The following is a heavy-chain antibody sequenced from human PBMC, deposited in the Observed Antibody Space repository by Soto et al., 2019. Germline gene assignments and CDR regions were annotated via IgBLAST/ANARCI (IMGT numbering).Heavy chain of an antibody. D-gene: IGHD1-26*01. Sequence: SETMSLTCTVSGGSISSYYWSWIRQPPGKGLEWIGYIYYSGSTYYNPSLKSRVTISVDTSKNQFSLKLSSVTAADTAVYYCARGRLVVGDTRAYGMDVWGQGTTVTVSS. CDR2: IYYSGST. CDR3: ARGRLVVGDTRAYGMDV. V-gene: IGHV4-59*08. CDR1: GGSISSYY. J-gene: IGHJ6*02.